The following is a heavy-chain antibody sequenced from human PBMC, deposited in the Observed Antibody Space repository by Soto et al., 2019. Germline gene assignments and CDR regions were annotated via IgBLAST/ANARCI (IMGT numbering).Heavy chain of an antibody. Sequence: ASVKVSCKASGYTFTSYGISWVRQAPGQGXEWMGWISAYNGNTNYAQKLQGRVTMTTDTSTSTAYMELRSLRSDDTAVYYCARSGVGSSEGYGDYYGMDVWGQGTTVTVSS. CDR1: GYTFTSYG. J-gene: IGHJ6*02. CDR3: ARSGVGSSEGYGDYYGMDV. CDR2: ISAYNGNT. V-gene: IGHV1-18*01. D-gene: IGHD4-17*01.